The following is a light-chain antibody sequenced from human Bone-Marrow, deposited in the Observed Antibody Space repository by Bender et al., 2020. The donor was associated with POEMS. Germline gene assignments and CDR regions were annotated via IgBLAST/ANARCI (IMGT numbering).Light chain of an antibody. CDR2: YNN. Sequence: QSVLTQPPSASGTPGQRVTISCSGSSSKIGSININWYQQLPGAAPKLLIYYNNQRASGVPDRFSGSKSGTSASLAISGLQSEDEADYYCAGWDGSLEARVFGGGTRLTVL. CDR1: SSKIGSIN. CDR3: AGWDGSLEARV. J-gene: IGLJ3*02. V-gene: IGLV1-44*01.